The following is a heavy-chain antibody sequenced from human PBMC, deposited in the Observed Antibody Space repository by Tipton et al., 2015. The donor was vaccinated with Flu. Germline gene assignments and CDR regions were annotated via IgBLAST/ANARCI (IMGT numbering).Heavy chain of an antibody. J-gene: IGHJ3*02. CDR2: TYYRSNWSH. V-gene: IGHV6-1*01. Sequence: TLSLTCAISGNSVSSYSVTWHWIRQSPSRGLEWLGRTYYRSNWSHEYSVSVKSRITINADTAKNQFSLHLNSVTPEDTAIYYYARFELNNLYAFDIWGQGTLVTVSS. D-gene: IGHD1/OR15-1a*01. CDR1: GNSVSSYSVT. CDR3: ARFELNNLYAFDI.